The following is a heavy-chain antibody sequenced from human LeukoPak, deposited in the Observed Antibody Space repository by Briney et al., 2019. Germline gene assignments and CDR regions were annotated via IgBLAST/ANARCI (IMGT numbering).Heavy chain of an antibody. V-gene: IGHV3-21*01. Sequence: GGSLRLSCAASGFTFSSYSMNWVRQAPGKGLEWVSSISGSSSFIYYADSVKGRFTISRDNAKNSLHLQMNSLRVEDTAVYYRAKDSLEFTQDYWGQGTLVTVSS. CDR3: AKDSLEFTQDY. D-gene: IGHD1-1*01. CDR2: ISGSSSFI. CDR1: GFTFSSYS. J-gene: IGHJ4*02.